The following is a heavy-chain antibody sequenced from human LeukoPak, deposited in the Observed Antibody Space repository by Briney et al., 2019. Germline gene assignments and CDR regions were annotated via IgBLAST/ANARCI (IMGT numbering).Heavy chain of an antibody. V-gene: IGHV3-11*01. D-gene: IGHD5-18*01. J-gene: IGHJ6*02. CDR3: ARIGSGYSYGYYYYGMDV. CDR2: ISSSGSTI. CDR1: GFTVSSNY. Sequence: PGGSLRLSCAASGFTVSSNYMSWVRQAPGKGLEWVSYISSSGSTIYYADSVKGRFTISRDNAKNSLYLQMNSLRAEDTAVYYCARIGSGYSYGYYYYGMDVWGQGTTVTVSS.